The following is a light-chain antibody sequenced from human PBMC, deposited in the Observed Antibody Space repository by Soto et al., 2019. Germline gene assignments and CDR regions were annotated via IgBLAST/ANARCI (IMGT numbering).Light chain of an antibody. CDR3: SSYTAESSLI. Sequence: QLVLTQPPSASGTPGQRVTISCSGSSSNIGSNTVNWYQQLPGTAPKLLIYSNNQRPSGVPDRFSGSKSGTSASLAISGLQSEDEADYYCSSYTAESSLIFGGGTKLTVL. CDR2: SNN. J-gene: IGLJ2*01. V-gene: IGLV1-44*01. CDR1: SSNIGSNT.